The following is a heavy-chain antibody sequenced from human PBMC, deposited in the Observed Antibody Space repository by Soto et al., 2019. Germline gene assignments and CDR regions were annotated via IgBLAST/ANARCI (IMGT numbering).Heavy chain of an antibody. CDR1: GGSISSGGYY. V-gene: IGHV4-31*03. CDR3: ARLPAAMIYYYYGMDV. D-gene: IGHD2-2*01. CDR2: IYYSGST. Sequence: QVQLQESGPGLVKPSQTLSLTCTVSGGSISSGGYYWSWIRQHPGKGLEWIGYIYYSGSTYYNPSLKSRVTISVDTSKNQFSLKLSSVTAADTAVYYCARLPAAMIYYYYGMDVWGQGTTVTVSS. J-gene: IGHJ6*02.